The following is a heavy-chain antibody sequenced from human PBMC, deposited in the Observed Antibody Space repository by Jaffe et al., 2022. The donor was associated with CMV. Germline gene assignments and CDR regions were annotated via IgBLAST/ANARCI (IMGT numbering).Heavy chain of an antibody. CDR1: GFTFSDYA. Sequence: EVLLLESGGGLVQPGGSLRLSCAASGFTFSDYAMSWVRQAPGKGPEWVSAIRGSGVSTYYGDSVQGRFTISRDNSKNTLYLQMNSLRAEDTALYYCVRGYCSGPNSCFSRLDYWGQGALVTVSS. CDR2: IRGSGVST. J-gene: IGHJ4*02. D-gene: IGHD2-15*01. CDR3: VRGYCSGPNSCFSRLDY. V-gene: IGHV3-23*01.